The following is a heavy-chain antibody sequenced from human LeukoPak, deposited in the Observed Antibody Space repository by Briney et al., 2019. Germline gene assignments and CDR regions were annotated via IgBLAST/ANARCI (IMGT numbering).Heavy chain of an antibody. J-gene: IGHJ6*02. Sequence: SVKVSCKASGGTFSSYAISWVRQAPGQGLEWMGRIIPILGIANYAQKFQGRVTMTRDTSTSTVYMELSSLRSDDTAVYYCARVNSYGYYYYYGMDVWGQGTTVTVSS. D-gene: IGHD5-18*01. CDR3: ARVNSYGYYYYYGMDV. V-gene: IGHV1-69*04. CDR2: IIPILGIA. CDR1: GGTFSSYA.